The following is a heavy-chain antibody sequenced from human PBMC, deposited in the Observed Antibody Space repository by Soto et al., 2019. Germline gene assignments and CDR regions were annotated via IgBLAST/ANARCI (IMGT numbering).Heavy chain of an antibody. CDR1: GGTFSSYA. D-gene: IGHD3-22*01. CDR3: ARGVVIGTPRPYYYYYGMDV. Sequence: QVQLVQSGAEVKKPGSSVKVSCKASGGTFSSYAISWVRQAPGQGLEWMGGIIPIFGTANYAQKFQGRVTITADESTSTAYMELSSLRSEDTAVYYCARGVVIGTPRPYYYYYGMDVWGQGTTVTVSS. J-gene: IGHJ6*02. CDR2: IIPIFGTA. V-gene: IGHV1-69*12.